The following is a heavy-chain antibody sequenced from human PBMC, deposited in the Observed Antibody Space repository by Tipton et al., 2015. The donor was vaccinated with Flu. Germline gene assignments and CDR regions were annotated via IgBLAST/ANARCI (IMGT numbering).Heavy chain of an antibody. V-gene: IGHV4-38-2*01. Sequence: TLSLTCSVSGDSIGSPYFWGWVRRPPGKGLEWIGNICPGSPYYNPSLRSRVTMSVARSNDQFSLKLTSVTAADTALYYCARRDYSNYVSEPKNWFDPWGQGTLVTVSS. J-gene: IGHJ5*02. CDR1: GDSIGSPYF. CDR3: ARRDYSNYVSEPKNWFDP. D-gene: IGHD4-11*01. CDR2: ICPGSP.